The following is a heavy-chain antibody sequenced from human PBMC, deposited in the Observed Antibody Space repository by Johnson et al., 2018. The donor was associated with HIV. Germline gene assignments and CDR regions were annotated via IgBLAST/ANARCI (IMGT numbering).Heavy chain of an antibody. CDR3: ARLERLGGLSRVLDM. V-gene: IGHV3-30*04. D-gene: IGHD6-19*01. CDR2: ISYDGSNK. J-gene: IGHJ3*02. Sequence: QMQLVESGGGVVQPGRSLRLSCAASGFTFSSYAMHWVRQAPGKGLEWVAVISYDGSNKYYADSVKGRFTISRDNAKNSLYLQMNYLRVEDTAVYYCARLERLGGLSRVLDMWGQGTMVTVSS. CDR1: GFTFSSYA.